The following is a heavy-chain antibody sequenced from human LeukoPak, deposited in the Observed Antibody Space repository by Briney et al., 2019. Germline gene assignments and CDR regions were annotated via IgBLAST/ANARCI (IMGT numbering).Heavy chain of an antibody. CDR2: IYYSGST. Sequence: SQTLSLTCTVAGGSISGGGYYWSWIRQHPGKGLEWIGYIYYSGSTYYNPSLKSRVTISVDTSNNQFSMQLSSVTAADTAVYYCARDRLQHFDYWGQGTLVTVSS. V-gene: IGHV4-31*03. J-gene: IGHJ4*02. CDR3: ARDRLQHFDY. D-gene: IGHD1-1*01. CDR1: GGSISGGGYY.